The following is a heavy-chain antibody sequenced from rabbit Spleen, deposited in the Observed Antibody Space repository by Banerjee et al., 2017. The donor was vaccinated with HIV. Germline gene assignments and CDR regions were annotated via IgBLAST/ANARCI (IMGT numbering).Heavy chain of an antibody. J-gene: IGHJ4*01. CDR1: GLDFSSSYW. CDR3: VRDLGYDDYSEKGYFNL. D-gene: IGHD2-1*01. CDR2: IDVVKSGST. V-gene: IGHV1S40*01. Sequence: QSLEESGGDLVKPGASLTLSCKASGLDFSSSYWICWVRQAPGKGLEWIACIDVVKSGSTYYVSWAKGRFTISSHNAQNTLYLQLNSLTAADTATYFCVRDLGYDDYSEKGYFNLWGQGTLVTVS.